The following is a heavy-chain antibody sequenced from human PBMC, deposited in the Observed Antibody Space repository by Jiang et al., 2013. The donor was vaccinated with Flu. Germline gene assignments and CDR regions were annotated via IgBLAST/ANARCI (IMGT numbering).Heavy chain of an antibody. CDR1: GFTVSSNY. Sequence: QLVESGGGLVQPGGSLRLSCAASGFTVSSNYMSWVRQAPGKGLEWVSVIYSGGSTYYADSVKGRFTISRHNSKNTLYLQMNSLRAEDTAVYYCARDSLYCDSSGYSTRNYYYYGMDVWGQGTTVTVSS. V-gene: IGHV3-53*04. CDR2: IYSGGST. CDR3: ARDSLYCDSSGYSTRNYYYYGMDV. D-gene: IGHD3-22*01. J-gene: IGHJ6*02.